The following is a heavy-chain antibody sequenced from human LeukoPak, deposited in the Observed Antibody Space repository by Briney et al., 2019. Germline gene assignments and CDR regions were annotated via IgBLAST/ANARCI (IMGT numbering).Heavy chain of an antibody. J-gene: IGHJ6*03. CDR2: INHSVST. CDR3: ARARRAYYYYYMDV. V-gene: IGHV4-34*01. CDR1: GGSFSGYY. Sequence: SETLSLTCAVYGGSFSGYYWSWIRQPPGKGLEWIGKINHSVSTNYNPSLKSRVTISLDTSKNQFSLKLSSVTAADTAVYYCARARRAYYYYYMDVWGKGTTVTVSS.